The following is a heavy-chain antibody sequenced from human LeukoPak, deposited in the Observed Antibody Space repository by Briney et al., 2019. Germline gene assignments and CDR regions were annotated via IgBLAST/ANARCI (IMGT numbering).Heavy chain of an antibody. D-gene: IGHD6-19*01. CDR3: AKAPRSVGGYDNGWYQFDS. Sequence: PGGSLRLSCAASGFTFDDYAMHWVRQAPGKGLEWVSGISWNSGSIAYADSVKGRFTISRDNAKNSLYLRMKSLRAEDTALYYCAKAPRSVGGYDNGWYQFDSWGQGTLVTVSS. CDR1: GFTFDDYA. CDR2: ISWNSGSI. V-gene: IGHV3-9*01. J-gene: IGHJ4*02.